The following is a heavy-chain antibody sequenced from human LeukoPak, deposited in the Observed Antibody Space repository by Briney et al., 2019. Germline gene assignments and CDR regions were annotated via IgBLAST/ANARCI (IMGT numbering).Heavy chain of an antibody. CDR2: INPSGGST. J-gene: IGHJ4*02. D-gene: IGHD3-10*01. V-gene: IGHV1-46*01. CDR3: ARDLVTMVRGVITTPGY. CDR1: GYTFTSYY. Sequence: ASVKVSCKASGYTFTSYYMHWVRQATGQGLEWMGIINPSGGSTSYAQKFQGRVTMTRDTSTSTVYMELSSLRSEDTAVYYCARDLVTMVRGVITTPGYWGQGTLVTVSS.